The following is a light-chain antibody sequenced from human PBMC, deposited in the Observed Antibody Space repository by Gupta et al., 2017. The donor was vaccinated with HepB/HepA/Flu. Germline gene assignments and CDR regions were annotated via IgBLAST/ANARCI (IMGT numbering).Light chain of an antibody. CDR1: QSVSSSY. Sequence: IVLTHSPGTLSLPPGERATLPCRASQSVSSSYLAWYQQKPGQAPRLLIYGASSRATGIPDRFSGSGSGTDFTLTISRLEPEDFAVYYCQQYGSSPLTFGGGTKVEIK. CDR2: GAS. CDR3: QQYGSSPLT. V-gene: IGKV3-20*01. J-gene: IGKJ4*01.